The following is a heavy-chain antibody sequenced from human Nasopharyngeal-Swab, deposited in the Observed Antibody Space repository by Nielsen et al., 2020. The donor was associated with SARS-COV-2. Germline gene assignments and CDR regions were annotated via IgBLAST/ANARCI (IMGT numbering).Heavy chain of an antibody. Sequence: GESLKISCAASGFTFNNYNFNWVRQAPGKGLEWVALISYEGSLKYYADSVKGRFTISRDSSKNTVYLQMNSLRPEDTAVYCCARRRPILHLGEFSSSFDSWGQGTLVTVSS. D-gene: IGHD3-16*01. V-gene: IGHV3-30*03. CDR3: ARRRPILHLGEFSSSFDS. J-gene: IGHJ4*02. CDR2: ISYEGSLK. CDR1: GFTFNNYN.